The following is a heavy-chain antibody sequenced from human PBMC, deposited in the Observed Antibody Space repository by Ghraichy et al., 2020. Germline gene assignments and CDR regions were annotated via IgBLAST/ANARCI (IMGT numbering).Heavy chain of an antibody. CDR1: GFTFSDYY. CDR2: ISSSGSTI. D-gene: IGHD1-26*01. V-gene: IGHV3-11*01. CDR3: ARDSSGSYLWGWDDP. Sequence: GGPLRLSCAASGFTFSDYYMSWIRQAPGKGLEWVSYISSSGSTIYYADSVKGRFTISRDNAKNSLYLQMNSLRAEDTAVYYCARDSSGSYLWGWDDPWGQGTLVTVSS. J-gene: IGHJ5*02.